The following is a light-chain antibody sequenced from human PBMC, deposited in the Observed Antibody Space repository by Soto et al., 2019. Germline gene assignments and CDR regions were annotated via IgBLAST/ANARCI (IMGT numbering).Light chain of an antibody. CDR2: GAS. CDR3: LQYGSSPRMYT. V-gene: IGKV3-20*01. Sequence: EIVLTQSPGTLSLSPGESATLSCRASQSISSSYLAWYQQKPGQAPRLLIYGASSRTTGIPDRFSGSGSGTDVTLTISRLEPEDFAVYHCLQYGSSPRMYTFGQGTKLEIK. CDR1: QSISSSY. J-gene: IGKJ2*01.